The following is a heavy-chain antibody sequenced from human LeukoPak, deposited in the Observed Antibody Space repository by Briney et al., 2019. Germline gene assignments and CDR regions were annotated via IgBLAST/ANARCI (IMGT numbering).Heavy chain of an antibody. CDR3: ASGLYYDILTGYYGAIDY. Sequence: ASVKVSCKTSGYRFITFGINWVRQAPGQGLEWMGRIIPILGIANYAQKFQGRVTITADKSTSTAYMELSSLRSEDTAVYYCASGLYYDILTGYYGAIDYWGQETLVTVSS. CDR2: IIPILGIA. CDR1: GYRFITFG. V-gene: IGHV1-69*04. D-gene: IGHD3-9*01. J-gene: IGHJ4*02.